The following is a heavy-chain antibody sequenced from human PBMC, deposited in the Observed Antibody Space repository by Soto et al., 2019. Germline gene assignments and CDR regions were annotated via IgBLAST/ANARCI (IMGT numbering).Heavy chain of an antibody. J-gene: IGHJ4*02. CDR3: ARTTAVPNTLRSRYFFDY. V-gene: IGHV4-61*01. CDR2: VYYSGTT. D-gene: IGHD4-17*01. Sequence: SETLSLTWSVSVGSVSNKTYYGSWIRQPPGKILEWIGYVYYSGTTNYNPSLKSRVTISVDLSKNQFSLRLSSVTTADTALYYCARTTAVPNTLRSRYFFDYWGQGTLVTVSS. CDR1: VGSVSNKTYY.